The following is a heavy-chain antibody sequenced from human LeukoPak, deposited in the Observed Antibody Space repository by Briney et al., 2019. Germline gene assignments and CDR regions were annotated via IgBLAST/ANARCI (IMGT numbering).Heavy chain of an antibody. CDR3: ASRPFGSGWYYFDY. J-gene: IGHJ4*02. Sequence: GGSLRLSCAASGFTFSSYALSWVRQAPGKGLEWVSAISADGGSTYYADSVKGRFTISRDNSKNTLYLQMNSLRAEDTAVYHCASRPFGSGWYYFDYWGQGTLVTVSS. CDR1: GFTFSSYA. CDR2: ISADGGST. D-gene: IGHD6-19*01. V-gene: IGHV3-23*01.